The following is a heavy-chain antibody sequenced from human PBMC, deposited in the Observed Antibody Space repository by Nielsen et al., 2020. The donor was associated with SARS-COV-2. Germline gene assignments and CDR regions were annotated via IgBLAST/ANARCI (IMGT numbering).Heavy chain of an antibody. CDR2: ISYDGSNK. Sequence: GGSLRLSCAASGFTFSSYGMHWVRQAPGKGLEWVAVISYDGSNKYYADSVKGRFTISRDNSKNTLYLQMNSLRAEDTAVYYCARNPPGASYCGGDCLSSYWYFDLWGRGTLVTVSS. CDR3: ARNPPGASYCGGDCLSSYWYFDL. V-gene: IGHV3-30*03. D-gene: IGHD2-21*02. CDR1: GFTFSSYG. J-gene: IGHJ2*01.